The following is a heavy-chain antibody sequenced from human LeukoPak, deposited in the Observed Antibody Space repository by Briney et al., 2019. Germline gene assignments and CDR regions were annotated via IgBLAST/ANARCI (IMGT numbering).Heavy chain of an antibody. CDR2: IYYSGST. CDR3: ARGYITGVPALDI. CDR1: RGSISTYY. D-gene: IGHD3-3*01. V-gene: IGHV4-59*12. Sequence: PSETLSLTCTVSRGSISTYYWSWLRQPPGKGLEWIGYIYYSGSTNYNPSLKSRGTISVDTSKNQFSLKLSSVTAADTDVYFCARGYITGVPALDIWGQGTMVTVSS. J-gene: IGHJ3*02.